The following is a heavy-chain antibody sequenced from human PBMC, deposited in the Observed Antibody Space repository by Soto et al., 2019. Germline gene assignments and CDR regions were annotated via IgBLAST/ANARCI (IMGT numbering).Heavy chain of an antibody. CDR3: ARGGVAATTGISGY. V-gene: IGHV1-18*01. J-gene: IGHJ4*02. D-gene: IGHD4-4*01. CDR1: GYTVTSYA. Sequence: GASVKVSCMASGYTVTSYALSWVRQAPGQGLEWMGLINVYNGNTKYAKKFQGRVTMTTDTSTSTVYMELRSLTSDDTAVYYCARGGVAATTGISGYSGQGTLLTVSS. CDR2: INVYNGNT.